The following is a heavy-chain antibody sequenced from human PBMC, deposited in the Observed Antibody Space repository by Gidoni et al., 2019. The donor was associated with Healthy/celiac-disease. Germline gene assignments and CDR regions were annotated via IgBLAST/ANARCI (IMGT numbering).Heavy chain of an antibody. Sequence: QLQLQESGPGLVKPSETLSLTCTVSGGSISSSSYYWGWIRQPPGKGLEWIGSIYYSGSTYYNPSLKSRVTISVDTSTNQFSLKLSSVTAADTAVYYCARHVSNFHYYYYGMDVWGQGTTVTVSS. D-gene: IGHD4-4*01. J-gene: IGHJ6*02. CDR2: IYYSGST. V-gene: IGHV4-39*01. CDR3: ARHVSNFHYYYYGMDV. CDR1: GGSISSSSYY.